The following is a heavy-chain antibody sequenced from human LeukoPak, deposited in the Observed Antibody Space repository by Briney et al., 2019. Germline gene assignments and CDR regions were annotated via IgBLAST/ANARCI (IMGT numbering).Heavy chain of an antibody. J-gene: IGHJ4*02. CDR3: ARTYYDILTGHYVDY. CDR2: INTNTGNP. CDR1: GYTFTGYH. Sequence: GASVKVSCKASGYTFTGYHMHWVRQAPGQGLEWMGWINTNTGNPTYAQGFTGRFVFSLDTSVSTAYLQISSLKAEDTAVYYCARTYYDILTGHYVDYWGQGALVTVSS. D-gene: IGHD3-9*01. V-gene: IGHV7-4-1*02.